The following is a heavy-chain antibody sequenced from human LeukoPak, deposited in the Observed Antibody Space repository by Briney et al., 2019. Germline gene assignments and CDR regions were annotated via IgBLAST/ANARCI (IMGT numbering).Heavy chain of an antibody. D-gene: IGHD1-7*01. Sequence: GGSLRLSCAASGFTFSSYAMHWVRQAPGKGLEYVSAISSNGGSTYYANSVKGRFTISRDNSKNTLYLQMGSLRAEDMAVYYCAREDNWNYGAFDIWGQGTMVTVSS. CDR1: GFTFSSYA. J-gene: IGHJ3*02. CDR2: ISSNGGST. V-gene: IGHV3-64*01. CDR3: AREDNWNYGAFDI.